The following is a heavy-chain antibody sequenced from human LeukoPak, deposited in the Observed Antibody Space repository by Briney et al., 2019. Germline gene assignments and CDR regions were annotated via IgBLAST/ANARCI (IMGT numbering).Heavy chain of an antibody. CDR2: ISGSGGST. Sequence: PGGSLRLSCVASGFTVTGNYMNWVRQAPGKGLEWVSAISGSGGSTYYADSVKGRFTISRDNSKNTLYLQMNSLRAEDTAVYYCAKVIAAAQYYYYYYGMDVWGQGTTVTVSS. D-gene: IGHD6-13*01. V-gene: IGHV3-23*01. CDR1: GFTVTGNY. CDR3: AKVIAAAQYYYYYYGMDV. J-gene: IGHJ6*02.